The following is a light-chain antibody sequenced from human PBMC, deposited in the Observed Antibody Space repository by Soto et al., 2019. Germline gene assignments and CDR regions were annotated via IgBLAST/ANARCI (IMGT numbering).Light chain of an antibody. J-gene: IGLJ2*01. V-gene: IGLV2-14*03. CDR3: TSFTSSSTVV. Sequence: QSALTQPASVSGSPGQSITISCTGTSSDVGGYNFVSWYQQHPGKAPKVMIYDVNNRPSGVSNRFSGSKSGNTASLTISGLQAEDEADYYCTSFTSSSTVVFVGGTKVTVL. CDR1: SSDVGGYNF. CDR2: DVN.